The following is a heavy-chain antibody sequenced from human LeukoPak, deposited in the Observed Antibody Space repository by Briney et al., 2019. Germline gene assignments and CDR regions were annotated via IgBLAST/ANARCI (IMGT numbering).Heavy chain of an antibody. J-gene: IGHJ6*02. CDR1: GYTFTGYY. CDR3: ARGATGTTGVYYYGMDV. CDR2: INPNSGGT. Sequence: ASVKVSCKASGYTFTGYYMHWVRQAPGQGLEWMGWINPNSGGTNYAQKFQGWVTMTRDTSISTAYMELSRLRSDDTAVYYCARGATGTTGVYYYGMDVWGQGTTVTVSS. V-gene: IGHV1-2*04. D-gene: IGHD1-1*01.